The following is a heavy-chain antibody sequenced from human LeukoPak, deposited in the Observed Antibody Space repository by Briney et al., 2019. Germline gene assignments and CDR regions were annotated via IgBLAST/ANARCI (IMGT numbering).Heavy chain of an antibody. J-gene: IGHJ4*02. Sequence: GGSLRPSCAASGFTFSTYAMSWVRQAPGKGLEWVSAISGSGGSTYYADSVKGRFTISRDNSKSTLYLQMNSLRAEDTAIYYCAKRGMTTIKEGFDYWGQGTLVTVSS. V-gene: IGHV3-23*01. CDR3: AKRGMTTIKEGFDY. CDR1: GFTFSTYA. D-gene: IGHD5-24*01. CDR2: ISGSGGST.